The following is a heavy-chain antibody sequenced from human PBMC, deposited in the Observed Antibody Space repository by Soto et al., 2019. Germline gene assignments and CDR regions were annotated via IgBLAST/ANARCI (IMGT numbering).Heavy chain of an antibody. CDR1: GGTFSSYA. CDR3: ARESRYCSGGSGYCLPGIAY. J-gene: IGHJ4*02. V-gene: IGHV1-69*12. D-gene: IGHD2-15*01. CDR2: IIPIFGTA. Sequence: QVQLVQSGAEVKKPGSSVKVSCKASGGTFSSYAISWVRQAPGQGLEWMGGIIPIFGTANYAQKFQGRVKITAAECTSTAYMELSSPRSEDTAVYYCARESRYCSGGSGYCLPGIAYWGQGTLVTVSS.